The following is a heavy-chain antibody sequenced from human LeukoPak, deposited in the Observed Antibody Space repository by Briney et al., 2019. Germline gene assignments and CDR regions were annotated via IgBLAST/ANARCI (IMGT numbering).Heavy chain of an antibody. V-gene: IGHV3-21*04. CDR1: GFTFSSYS. CDR2: ISSSSSYI. CDR3: AKVASWELDY. D-gene: IGHD1-26*01. J-gene: IGHJ4*02. Sequence: GGSLRLSCAASGFTFSSYSMNWVRQAPGKGLEWVSSISSSSSYIYYADSVKGRFTISRDNSKNTLYLQMNSLRAEDTAVYYCAKVASWELDYWGQGTLVTVSS.